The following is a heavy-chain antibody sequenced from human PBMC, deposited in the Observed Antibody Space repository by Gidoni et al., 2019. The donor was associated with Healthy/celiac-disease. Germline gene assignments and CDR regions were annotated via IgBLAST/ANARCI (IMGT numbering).Heavy chain of an antibody. J-gene: IGHJ4*02. CDR3: ARASSSGWYGGYFDY. CDR2: ISYDGSNK. CDR1: GFTFRRYA. V-gene: IGHV3-30*01. Sequence: QVQLVESGGGLVQPGRSLRLSCAASGFTFRRYAMHWVRQAPGKGLEWVAVISYDGSNKYYADSVKGRVTISRDNSKNTLYLQMNSLRAEDTAVYYCARASSSGWYGGYFDYWGQGTLVTVSS. D-gene: IGHD6-19*01.